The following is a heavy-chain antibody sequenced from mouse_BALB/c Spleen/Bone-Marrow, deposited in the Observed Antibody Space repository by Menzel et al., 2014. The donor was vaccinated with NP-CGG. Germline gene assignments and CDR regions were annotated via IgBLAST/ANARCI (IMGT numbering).Heavy chain of an antibody. Sequence: DVKLVESGAELVKPGASVKLSCTASGFNIKDTYMHWVKQRPEQGLERIGRIDPANGNTKYDPKFQGKATITADTSSNTAYLQLSSLTSEDTAVYYCATMITDWYFDVWGAGTTVTVSS. CDR1: GFNIKDTY. J-gene: IGHJ1*01. CDR3: ATMITDWYFDV. V-gene: IGHV14-3*02. CDR2: IDPANGNT. D-gene: IGHD2-4*01.